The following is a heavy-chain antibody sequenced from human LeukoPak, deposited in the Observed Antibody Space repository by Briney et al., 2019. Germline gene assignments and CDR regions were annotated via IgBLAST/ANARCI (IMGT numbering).Heavy chain of an antibody. V-gene: IGHV1-69*05. J-gene: IGHJ5*02. CDR2: IIPIFGTA. Sequence: ASVKVSCKASGGTFSSYAISWVRQAPGQGLEWMGGIIPIFGTANYAQKFQGRVTITTDESTSTAYMELSSLKASDTAMYYCAIRGENAGYSSSAWGQGTLVTVSS. D-gene: IGHD6-13*01. CDR3: AIRGENAGYSSSA. CDR1: GGTFSSYA.